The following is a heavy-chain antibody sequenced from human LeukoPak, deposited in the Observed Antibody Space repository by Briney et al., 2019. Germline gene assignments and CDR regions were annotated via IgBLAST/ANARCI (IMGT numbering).Heavy chain of an antibody. D-gene: IGHD3-10*01. J-gene: IGHJ5*02. V-gene: IGHV4-34*01. CDR2: INHSGST. CDR1: GGFFSGYY. Sequence: SETLSLTCAVYGGFFSGYYWSWIRQPAGKGLEWIGEINHSGSTNYNPCLKSRVTISVDTSKNQFSLKLSSVTAADAAVYYCALESGWFDPWGQGTLVTVSS. CDR3: ALESGWFDP.